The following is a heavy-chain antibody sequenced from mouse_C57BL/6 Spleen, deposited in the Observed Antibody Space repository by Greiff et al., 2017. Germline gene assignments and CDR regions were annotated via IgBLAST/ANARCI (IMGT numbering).Heavy chain of an antibody. V-gene: IGHV1-7*01. Sequence: QVQLQQSGAELAKPGASVKLSCKASGYTFTSYWMHWVKQRPGQGLEWIGYINPSSGYTKYNQKFKGKATLTADKSSSTASMQLSSLTYEDSAVYYCARGFTTVVARAMDYWGQGTSVTVSS. CDR2: INPSSGYT. CDR1: GYTFTSYW. D-gene: IGHD1-1*01. J-gene: IGHJ4*01. CDR3: ARGFTTVVARAMDY.